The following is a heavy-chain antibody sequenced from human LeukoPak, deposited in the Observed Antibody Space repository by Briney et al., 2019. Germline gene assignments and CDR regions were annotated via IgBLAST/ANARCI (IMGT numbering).Heavy chain of an antibody. Sequence: ASVKVSFKSSGYTFTSYGISWVRQAPGQGLAWMGWISAYNGNTNYAQKLQGRVTMTTDTSTSTAYMELRSLRSDDTAVYYCARDRQLWFPFDYWGQGTLVTVSS. V-gene: IGHV1-18*01. CDR1: GYTFTSYG. CDR3: ARDRQLWFPFDY. CDR2: ISAYNGNT. D-gene: IGHD5-18*01. J-gene: IGHJ4*02.